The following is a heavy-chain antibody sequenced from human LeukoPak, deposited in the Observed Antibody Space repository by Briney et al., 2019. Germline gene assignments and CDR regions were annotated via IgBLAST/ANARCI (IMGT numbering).Heavy chain of an antibody. V-gene: IGHV3-72*01. CDR1: GFTFSDHY. J-gene: IGHJ4*02. CDR3: ARGGEYSSGSSGSYYYFDY. CDR2: TRNKANSYTT. Sequence: GGSLRLSCAASGFTFSDHYMDWVRQAPGKGLEWVGRTRNKANSYTTEYAASVKGRFTISRDDSKNSLYLQMNSLKTEDTAVYYCARGGEYSSGSSGSYYYFDYWGQGTLVTVSS. D-gene: IGHD6-19*01.